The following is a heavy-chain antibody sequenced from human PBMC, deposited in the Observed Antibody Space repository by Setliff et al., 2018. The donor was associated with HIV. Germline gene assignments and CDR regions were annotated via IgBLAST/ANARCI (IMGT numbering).Heavy chain of an antibody. CDR2: IYTNGYT. V-gene: IGHV4-61*09. Sequence: PSETLSLTCTVSGGSIRSGSYYWTWIRQPAGKGPEWIGHIYTNGYTNYNPSLKSRVTISVDTSRDQFSLQLTSVTAADTAVYYCASRVYYYDSSGYLREEGFDSWGQGTLVTVSS. D-gene: IGHD3-22*01. CDR3: ASRVYYYDSSGYLREEGFDS. J-gene: IGHJ5*01. CDR1: GGSIRSGSYY.